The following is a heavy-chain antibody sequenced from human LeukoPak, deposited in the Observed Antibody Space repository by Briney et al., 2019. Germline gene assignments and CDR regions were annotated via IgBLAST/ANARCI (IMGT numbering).Heavy chain of an antibody. CDR2: IIPIFGTA. J-gene: IGHJ4*02. D-gene: IGHD5-18*01. V-gene: IGHV1-69*05. CDR3: ARFTWIRGPDY. CDR1: GGTFISYA. Sequence: ASVKVSCKASGGTFISYAISWVRQAPGQGLEWMGRIIPIFGTANYAQKFQGRVTITTDESTSTAYMELSSLRSEDAAVYYCARFTWIRGPDYWGQGTLVTVSS.